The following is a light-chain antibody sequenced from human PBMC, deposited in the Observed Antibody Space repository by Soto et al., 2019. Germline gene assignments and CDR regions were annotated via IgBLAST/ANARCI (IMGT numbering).Light chain of an antibody. Sequence: DIQMTQSPSTLSASIGDRVTITCRASQSISSWLAWYQQKPGKAPKLLIYKASSLESGVPSRFSGSGSGTDFTLAISSLQADDFANYYCQQYKSYSLTCGGGTKVEIK. CDR3: QQYKSYSLT. J-gene: IGKJ4*01. CDR1: QSISSW. V-gene: IGKV1-5*03. CDR2: KAS.